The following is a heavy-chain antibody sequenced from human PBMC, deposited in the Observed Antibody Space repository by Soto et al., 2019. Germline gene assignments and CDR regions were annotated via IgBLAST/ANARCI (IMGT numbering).Heavy chain of an antibody. CDR2: IIPIFGTA. CDR1: GGTFSSYA. J-gene: IGHJ6*02. Sequence: SVKVSCKASGGTFSSYAISWVRQAPGQGLEWMGGIIPIFGTANYAQKFQGRVTITADESTSKAYMELSSLRSEDTAVYYCARDSVSGGSRTYYNYYYYGMDVCHQGTKVTVYS. CDR3: ARDSVSGGSRTYYNYYYYGMDV. D-gene: IGHD3-10*01. V-gene: IGHV1-69*13.